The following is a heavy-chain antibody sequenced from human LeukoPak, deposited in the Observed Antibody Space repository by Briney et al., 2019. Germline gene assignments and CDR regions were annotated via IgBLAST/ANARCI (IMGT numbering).Heavy chain of an antibody. CDR3: ARGGVLRYFDRITWFDP. V-gene: IGHV1-2*02. CDR2: INPNSGGT. CDR1: GYTFTGYY. Sequence: ASVKLSCKASGYTFTGYYMHWVREAPGQGLEWMGWINPNSGGTNYAQKFQGRVTMTRDTSISTAYMELSRLRSDDTAVYYCARGGVLRYFDRITWFDPWGQGTLVTVSS. D-gene: IGHD3-9*01. J-gene: IGHJ5*02.